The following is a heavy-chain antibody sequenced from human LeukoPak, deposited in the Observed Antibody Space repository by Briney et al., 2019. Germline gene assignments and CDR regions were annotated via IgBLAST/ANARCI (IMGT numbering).Heavy chain of an antibody. Sequence: SETLSLTCAVYGGSFSGYYWSWIRQPPGKGLEWIGEINHSGSTNYNPSLKSRVAISVDTSKNQFSLKLSSVTAADTAVYYCARGQAGRGDPFDYWGQGTLVTVSS. J-gene: IGHJ4*02. CDR3: ARGQAGRGDPFDY. CDR2: INHSGST. CDR1: GGSFSGYY. V-gene: IGHV4-34*01. D-gene: IGHD3-10*01.